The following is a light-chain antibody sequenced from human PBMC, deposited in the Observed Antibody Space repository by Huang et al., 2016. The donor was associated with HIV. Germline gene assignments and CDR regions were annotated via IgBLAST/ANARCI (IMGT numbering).Light chain of an antibody. V-gene: IGKV3-11*01. CDR2: DAS. Sequence: EIVLTQSPAILSLSPGERATLSCRASQSVSNSLAWYQQKPGQPPTLLIYDASNRATGSPARFSGSGSGTDFTLTVSSLEPEDFAIYYCQHRGNWPYTFGQGTKLEIK. CDR1: QSVSNS. J-gene: IGKJ2*01. CDR3: QHRGNWPYT.